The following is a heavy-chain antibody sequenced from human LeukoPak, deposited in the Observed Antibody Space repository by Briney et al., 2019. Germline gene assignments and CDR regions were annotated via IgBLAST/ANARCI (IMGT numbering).Heavy chain of an antibody. Sequence: SETLSLTCAVSGGSISSGGYSWSWIRQPPGKGLEWIGYIYHSGSTYYNPSLKSRVTISVDRSKNQFSLKLSSVTAADTAVYYCAREIVLGYYDSSGYSQTIDYWGQGTLVTVSS. CDR2: IYHSGST. V-gene: IGHV4-30-2*01. D-gene: IGHD3-22*01. J-gene: IGHJ4*02. CDR1: GGSISSGGYS. CDR3: AREIVLGYYDSSGYSQTIDY.